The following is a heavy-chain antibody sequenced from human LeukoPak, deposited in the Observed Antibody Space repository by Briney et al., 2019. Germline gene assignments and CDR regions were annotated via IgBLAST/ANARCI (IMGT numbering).Heavy chain of an antibody. V-gene: IGHV1-18*01. Sequence: ASVKVSCKASGYTFTSYGISWVRQAPGQGLEWMGWISAYNGNTNHAQKLQGRVTMTTDTSTSTAYMELRSLRSDDTAVYYCARAPWDYDSSGHIPEYLGTNDYWGQGTLVTVSS. D-gene: IGHD3-22*01. CDR3: ARAPWDYDSSGHIPEYLGTNDY. CDR2: ISAYNGNT. CDR1: GYTFTSYG. J-gene: IGHJ4*02.